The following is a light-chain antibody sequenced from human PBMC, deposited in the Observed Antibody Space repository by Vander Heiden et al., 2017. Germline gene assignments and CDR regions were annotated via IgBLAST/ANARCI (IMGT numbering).Light chain of an antibody. J-gene: IGLJ1*01. CDR2: DVT. CDR3: SSYTTSSSYV. CDR1: NSDVGNYNS. Sequence: QSALTQPASVSGSPGQSITISCTGTNSDVGNYNSVSWYQQHPGKAPKLMIDDVTKRPSGISNRFSGSKSGNTASLTISGLQAEDEADYYCSSYTTSSSYVFGTGTKVTVL. V-gene: IGLV2-14*01.